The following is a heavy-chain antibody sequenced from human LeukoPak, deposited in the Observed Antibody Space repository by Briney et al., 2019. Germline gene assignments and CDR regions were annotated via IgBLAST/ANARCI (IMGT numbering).Heavy chain of an antibody. V-gene: IGHV5-51*01. CDR3: ARQTAMGRSGDY. CDR1: GYRFTNFW. CDR2: IDPGDSDT. J-gene: IGHJ4*02. D-gene: IGHD7-27*01. Sequence: GESLKISCKASGYRFTNFWIGWVRQTREKGLEWMGIIDPGDSDTRYTPSFEGQVSISADKSLCTAYLQWNSLRASDTAIYYCARQTAMGRSGDYWGQGTLVTVSS.